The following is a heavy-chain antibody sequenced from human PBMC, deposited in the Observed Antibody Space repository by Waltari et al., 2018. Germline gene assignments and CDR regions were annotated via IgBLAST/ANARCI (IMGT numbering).Heavy chain of an antibody. CDR2: ISSSSSYI. J-gene: IGHJ4*02. D-gene: IGHD5-18*01. V-gene: IGHV3-21*01. CDR1: GFTFSSYS. CDR3: ARDLGGGVDTAMVTFYYFDY. Sequence: EVQLVESGGGLVKPGGSLRLSCAASGFTFSSYSMNWVRQPPGKGLGWVSSISSSSSYIYYADSVKGRFTISRDNAKNSLYLQMNSLRAEDTAVYYCARDLGGGVDTAMVTFYYFDYWGQGTLVTVSS.